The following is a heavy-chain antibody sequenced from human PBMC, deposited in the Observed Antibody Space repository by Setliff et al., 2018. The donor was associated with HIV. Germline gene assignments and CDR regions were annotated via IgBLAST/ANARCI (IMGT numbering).Heavy chain of an antibody. V-gene: IGHV7-4-1*02. CDR3: ARESPMIVVASTTFEY. D-gene: IGHD3-22*01. CDR1: GYTLTSYA. Sequence: ASVKVSCKASGYTLTSYALNWVRQAPGQGLEWMGWINTNTGNPTYAQGFTGRFVFSLDTSVTTAYLQISSLKADDTAVYYCARESPMIVVASTTFEYWGQGTLVTVSS. J-gene: IGHJ4*02. CDR2: INTNTGNP.